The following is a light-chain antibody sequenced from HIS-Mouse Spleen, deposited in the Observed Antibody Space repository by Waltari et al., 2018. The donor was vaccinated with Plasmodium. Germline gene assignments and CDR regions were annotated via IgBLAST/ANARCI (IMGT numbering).Light chain of an antibody. J-gene: IGLJ1*01. CDR1: SSDVGGYNY. CDR3: CSYAGSYTYV. V-gene: IGLV2-11*01. CDR2: DVS. Sequence: QSALTQPRSVSGSPGQSVTISCTGTSSDVGGYNYVSWYPPQPGKAPKRMIYDVSKRPSGVPDRCSGAKSGNTASLTISGLQAEDEADYYCCSYAGSYTYVFGTGTKVTVL.